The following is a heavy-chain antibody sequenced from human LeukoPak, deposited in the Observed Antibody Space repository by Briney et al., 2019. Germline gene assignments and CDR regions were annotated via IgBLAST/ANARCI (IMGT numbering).Heavy chain of an antibody. V-gene: IGHV1-69*04. CDR2: IIPILGIV. CDR3: ARAHSYGSQRPDY. Sequence: ASVKVSCKASGGTFSSYAISWVRQAPGQGLEWMGRIIPILGIVNYAQKFQGRVTITADKSTSTAYMELSSLRSEDTAVYYCARAHSYGSQRPDYWGQGTLVTVSS. CDR1: GGTFSSYA. D-gene: IGHD5-18*01. J-gene: IGHJ4*02.